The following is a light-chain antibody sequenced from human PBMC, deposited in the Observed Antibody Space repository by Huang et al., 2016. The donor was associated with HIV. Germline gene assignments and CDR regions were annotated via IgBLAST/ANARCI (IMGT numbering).Light chain of an antibody. J-gene: IGKJ4*01. CDR3: QQTYSVPLT. V-gene: IGKV1-39*01. Sequence: DLQMTQSPSSLSASVGDRVTITSRASQSLNNYLNWYQQKPGNAPKLLIYSASTLHSGHPPEFRGGVSGTVFALTISNLQPEDYATYYCQQTYSVPLTFGGGTKVEIK. CDR2: SAS. CDR1: QSLNNY.